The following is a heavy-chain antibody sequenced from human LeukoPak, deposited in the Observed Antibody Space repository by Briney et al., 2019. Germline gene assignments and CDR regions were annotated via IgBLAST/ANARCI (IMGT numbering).Heavy chain of an antibody. D-gene: IGHD6-6*01. CDR3: ARGDTIIASRPPVQGFDY. V-gene: IGHV3-21*01. CDR1: GFTFSIYS. CDR2: ISSSGDSI. J-gene: IGHJ4*02. Sequence: GGSLSLSCAASGFTFSIYSTNWVRQAPEGGLGWVSSISSSGDSIYYAHSQKGGFTFSRNNPKNSLYLQRNLWRAEATPGYYRARGDTIIASRPPVQGFDYWAGGTLVTVPS.